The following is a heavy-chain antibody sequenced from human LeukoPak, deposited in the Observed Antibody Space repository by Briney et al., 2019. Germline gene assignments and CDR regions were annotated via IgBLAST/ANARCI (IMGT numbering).Heavy chain of an antibody. Sequence: GGSLRLSCAASGFTFSSYSMNWVRQAPGKGLEWVSAISGSGGSTYYADSVKGRFTISRDNSKNTLYLQMNSLRAEDTAVYYCAKGPHYGSGSYYDYWGQGTLVTVSS. CDR1: GFTFSSYS. V-gene: IGHV3-23*01. J-gene: IGHJ4*02. D-gene: IGHD3-10*01. CDR2: ISGSGGST. CDR3: AKGPHYGSGSYYDY.